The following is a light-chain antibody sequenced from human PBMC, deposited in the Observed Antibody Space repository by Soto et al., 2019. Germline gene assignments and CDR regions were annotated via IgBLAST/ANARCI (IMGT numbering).Light chain of an antibody. CDR1: ESITTW. V-gene: IGKV1-5*01. Sequence: DIQLTQSPSTLSASVGDRVTITFRASESITTWLAWYQQKPGKAPKVLIHDASTLESGVTSRFSGSGSGTEFTLTISSLQPDDFAAYFCHQYNTFPYTFGQGTKLETK. CDR2: DAS. CDR3: HQYNTFPYT. J-gene: IGKJ2*01.